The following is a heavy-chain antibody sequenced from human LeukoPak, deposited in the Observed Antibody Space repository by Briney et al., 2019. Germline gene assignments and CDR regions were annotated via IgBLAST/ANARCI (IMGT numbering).Heavy chain of an antibody. V-gene: IGHV4-4*09. CDR2: IHMTGRT. CDR3: ATSYDAKVAPSDL. Sequence: PSETLSLTCTVSGVSFSSFQWSWIRQSPVKGLEWIGNIHMTGRTDYNPSLKSRVTISVDTSKSQFSLLVTSVSAADTAIYLCATSYDAKVAPSDLLGQGILVTVSS. J-gene: IGHJ5*02. D-gene: IGHD2-8*01. CDR1: GVSFSSFQ.